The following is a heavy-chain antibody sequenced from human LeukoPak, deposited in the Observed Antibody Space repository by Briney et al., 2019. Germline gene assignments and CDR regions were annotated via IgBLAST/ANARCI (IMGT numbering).Heavy chain of an antibody. CDR3: ARDLAPGIAAAGYFDL. CDR1: GFTFSSYA. J-gene: IGHJ2*01. Sequence: GGSLRLSCAASGFTFSSYAMSWVRQAPGKGLEWVSAISGSGGSTYYADSVKGRFTISRDNAKNSLYLQMNSLRAEDTAVYYCARDLAPGIAAAGYFDLWGRGTLVTVSS. V-gene: IGHV3-23*01. CDR2: ISGSGGST. D-gene: IGHD6-13*01.